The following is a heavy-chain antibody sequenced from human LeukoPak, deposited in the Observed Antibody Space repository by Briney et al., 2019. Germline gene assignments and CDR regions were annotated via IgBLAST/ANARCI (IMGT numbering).Heavy chain of an antibody. CDR1: GFTFSSYA. D-gene: IGHD3-3*01. V-gene: IGHV3-30*04. CDR2: ISYDGSNK. J-gene: IGHJ4*02. Sequence: PGGSLRLSCAASGFTFSSYAMHWVRQAPGKGLEWVAVISYDGSNKYYADSVKGRFTISRDNSKNTLYLQMNSLRAEDTAVYYCARAYYDFWSGSGYFDYWGQGTLVTVSS. CDR3: ARAYYDFWSGSGYFDY.